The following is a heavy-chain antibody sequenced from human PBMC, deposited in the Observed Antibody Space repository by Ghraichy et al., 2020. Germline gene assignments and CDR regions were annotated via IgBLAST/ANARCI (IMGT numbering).Heavy chain of an antibody. D-gene: IGHD6-13*01. J-gene: IGHJ4*02. Sequence: GGSLRLSCAASGFTFSSYEMNWVRQAPGKGLEWVSYISSSGSTIYYADSVKGRFTISRDNAKNSLYLQMNSLRAEDTAVYYCARDGSGRAAAGTFDYWGQGTLVTVSS. V-gene: IGHV3-48*03. CDR3: ARDGSGRAAAGTFDY. CDR2: ISSSGSTI. CDR1: GFTFSSYE.